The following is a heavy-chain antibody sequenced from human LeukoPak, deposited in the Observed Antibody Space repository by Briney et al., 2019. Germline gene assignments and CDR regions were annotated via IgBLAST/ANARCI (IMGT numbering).Heavy chain of an antibody. Sequence: PSETLSLTCTVSGGSISSCYWSWIRQPPGKGLEWIGYIYTSGSTNYNPSLKSRVTISVDTSKNQFSLKLSSVTAADTAVYYCASPSYCSSTSCSGDYWYFDLWGRGTLVTVSS. J-gene: IGHJ2*01. CDR3: ASPSYCSSTSCSGDYWYFDL. D-gene: IGHD2-2*01. CDR1: GGSISSCY. V-gene: IGHV4-4*09. CDR2: IYTSGST.